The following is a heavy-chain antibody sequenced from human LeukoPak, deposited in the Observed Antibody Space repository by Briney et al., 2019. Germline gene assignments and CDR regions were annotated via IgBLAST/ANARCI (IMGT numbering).Heavy chain of an antibody. J-gene: IGHJ3*02. CDR3: ARVDGSGSYYNRRGLGFDI. CDR1: GGTFSSYA. V-gene: IGHV1-69*01. Sequence: GSSVKASCKASGGTFSSYAISWVRQAPGQGLEWMGGIIPIFGTANYAQKFQGRVTITADESTSTAYMELSSLRSEDTAVYYCARVDGSGSYYNRRGLGFDIWGQGTMVTVSS. CDR2: IIPIFGTA. D-gene: IGHD3-10*01.